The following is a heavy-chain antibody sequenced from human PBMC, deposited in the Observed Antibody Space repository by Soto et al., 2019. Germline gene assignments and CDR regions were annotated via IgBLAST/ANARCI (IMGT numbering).Heavy chain of an antibody. J-gene: IGHJ3*02. CDR3: AKDIWYSSGHDAFDI. V-gene: IGHV3-11*01. CDR2: ISSSGSTI. D-gene: IGHD6-19*01. CDR1: GFTFSDYY. Sequence: GGSLRLSCAASGFTFSDYYMSWIRQAPGKGLEWVSYISSSGSTIYYADSVKGRFTISRDNAKNSLYLQMNSLRAEDTAVYYCAKDIWYSSGHDAFDIWGQGTMVTVSS.